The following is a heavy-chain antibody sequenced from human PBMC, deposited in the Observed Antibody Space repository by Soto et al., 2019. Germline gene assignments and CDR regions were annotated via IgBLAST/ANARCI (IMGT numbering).Heavy chain of an antibody. Sequence: PGGSLRLSCTASGFTFSSYAMNWVRQAPGKGLEWVSSISGSGGGTYYADSVKGRFIISRDNSKNTLDLQMNSLRVEDTAVYYCAKGWCDSWGQGTLVTVSS. V-gene: IGHV3-23*01. CDR3: AKGWCDS. CDR2: ISGSGGGT. J-gene: IGHJ5*01. CDR1: GFTFSSYA.